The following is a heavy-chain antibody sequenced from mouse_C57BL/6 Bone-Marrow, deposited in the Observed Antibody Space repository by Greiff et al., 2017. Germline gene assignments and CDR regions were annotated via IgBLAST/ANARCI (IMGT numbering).Heavy chain of an antibody. CDR3: TSPLFAY. CDR2: IYPGSGST. J-gene: IGHJ3*01. V-gene: IGHV1-55*01. Sequence: QVQLQQPGAELVKPGASVKLPCKASGYTFTSYWITWVKQRPGQGLEWIGDIYPGSGSTKYNEKFKSKATLTVDTSSSTAYMQLSSLTSEGSAVYYCTSPLFAYWGQGTLVTVSA. CDR1: GYTFTSYW.